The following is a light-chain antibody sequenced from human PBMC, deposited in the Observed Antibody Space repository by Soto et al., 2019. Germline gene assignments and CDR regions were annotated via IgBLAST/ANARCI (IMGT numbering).Light chain of an antibody. J-gene: IGKJ5*01. Sequence: EIVLTQSPGTLSLSPGERATLSCRASQSVSSNYLAWYQQKPGQAPRLLLYGASSRATGIPDRFSGSGSGTDFTLTLSRLEPEDYAVYYCQHYGNSLITFGQGTRLEIK. CDR2: GAS. V-gene: IGKV3-20*01. CDR1: QSVSSNY. CDR3: QHYGNSLIT.